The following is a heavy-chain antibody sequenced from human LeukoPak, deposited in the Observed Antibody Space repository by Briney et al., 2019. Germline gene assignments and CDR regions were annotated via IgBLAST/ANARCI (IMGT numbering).Heavy chain of an antibody. CDR2: IYYSGST. D-gene: IGHD3-10*01. V-gene: IGHV4-30-4*07. CDR1: GGSISSGGYS. Sequence: SETLSLTCAVSGGSISSGGYSWSWIRQPPGKGLEWIGYIYYSGSTYYNPSLKSRVTISVDTSKNQLSLKLSSVTAADTAVYYCARESNYYGSGTGWFDPWGQGTLVTVSS. CDR3: ARESNYYGSGTGWFDP. J-gene: IGHJ5*02.